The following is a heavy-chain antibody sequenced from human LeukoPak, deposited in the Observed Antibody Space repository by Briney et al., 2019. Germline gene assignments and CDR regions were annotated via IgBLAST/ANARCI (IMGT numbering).Heavy chain of an antibody. J-gene: IGHJ5*02. CDR3: ARVDSGYDFRWFDP. CDR2: ISSSSSYI. CDR1: GFTFSSYS. V-gene: IGHV3-21*01. D-gene: IGHD5-12*01. Sequence: GGSLRLSCAASGFTFSSYSMNWVRQAPGKGLEWVSSISSSSSYIYYADSVKGRFTISRDNAKNSLYLQMNSLRAEDTAVHYCARVDSGYDFRWFDPWGQGTLVTVSS.